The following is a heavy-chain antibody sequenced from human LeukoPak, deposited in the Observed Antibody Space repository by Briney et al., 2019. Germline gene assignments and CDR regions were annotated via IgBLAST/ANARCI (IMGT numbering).Heavy chain of an antibody. V-gene: IGHV4-34*01. CDR3: ARSSYGDYTFDY. CDR2: INHSGST. J-gene: IGHJ4*01. D-gene: IGHD4-17*01. CDR1: GGSFSDYY. Sequence: LETLSLTCAVYGGSFSDYYWSWIRQPPGKGLEWIGEINHSGSTNYNPSLKSRVTISVDTSKNQFSLNLISVTAADTAVYYCARSSYGDYTFDYWGQGTLVTVSS.